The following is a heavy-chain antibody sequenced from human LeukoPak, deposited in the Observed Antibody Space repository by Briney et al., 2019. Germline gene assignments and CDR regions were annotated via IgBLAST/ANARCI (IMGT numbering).Heavy chain of an antibody. Sequence: GGSLRLSCEASGFTFSSYSMNWVRQAPGKGLEWVSSISSSSSYIYYADSVKGRFTISRDNSKNTLYLQMNSLRAEDTAVYYCARASGYSYGLLDYWGQGTLVTVSS. D-gene: IGHD5-18*01. J-gene: IGHJ4*02. CDR3: ARASGYSYGLLDY. V-gene: IGHV3-21*03. CDR2: ISSSSSYI. CDR1: GFTFSSYS.